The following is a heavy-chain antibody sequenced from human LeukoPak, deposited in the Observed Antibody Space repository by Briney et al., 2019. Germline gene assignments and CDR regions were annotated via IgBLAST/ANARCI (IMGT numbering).Heavy chain of an antibody. CDR2: INPNSCVT. J-gene: IGHJ4*02. V-gene: IGHV1-2*02. Sequence: ASVKVSCKPSGYTFTVNYLHWVRQAPGQELEGVGCINPNSCVTVYAQNFQGRVTITRDTPINTPYMELSSLTAHDTAVYYCTRGAGPSWFDYWGQGSLVTVSS. CDR3: TRGAGPSWFDY. CDR1: GYTFTVNY. D-gene: IGHD2-2*01.